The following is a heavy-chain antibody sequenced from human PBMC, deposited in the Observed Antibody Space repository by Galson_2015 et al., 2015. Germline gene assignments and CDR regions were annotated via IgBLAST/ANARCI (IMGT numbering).Heavy chain of an antibody. CDR2: IYLDGITR. V-gene: IGHV3-33*08. Sequence: SLRLSCAASGFTFSSYGMHWVRQAPGKGLEWVAVIYLDGITRYYADSVKGRFTISRDNSKNTLYLQVNSLRAEDTAVYYCARDSRYCSSTSCRNYYYGMDVWGQGTTVTVSS. D-gene: IGHD2-2*01. J-gene: IGHJ6*02. CDR1: GFTFSSYG. CDR3: ARDSRYCSSTSCRNYYYGMDV.